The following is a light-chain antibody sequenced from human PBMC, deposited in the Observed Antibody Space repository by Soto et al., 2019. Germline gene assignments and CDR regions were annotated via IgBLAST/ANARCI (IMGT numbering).Light chain of an antibody. J-gene: IGKJ4*01. Sequence: EIVMTQSPATLSVSPGERATLSCRASQSLSSNLAWYQQKPGQAPRLLIFGASTRATGVPGRFSGSGSGTEFTLTISSLQPEDIATYFCEQYDTLPLTFGGGTKVEIK. CDR3: EQYDTLPLT. CDR2: GAS. CDR1: QSLSSN. V-gene: IGKV3-15*01.